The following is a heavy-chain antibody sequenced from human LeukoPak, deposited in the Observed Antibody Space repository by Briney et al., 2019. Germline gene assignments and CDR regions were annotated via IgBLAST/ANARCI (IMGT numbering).Heavy chain of an antibody. V-gene: IGHV4-31*03. J-gene: IGHJ3*02. Sequence: SETLSLTCTVSGGSISSGGYYWSWIRQHPGKGLEWIGYIYYSGSTYYNPSLKSRVTISVDTSKNQFSLKLSSVTAADTAVYYCARLPVYDILTGYQNDAFDIWGQGTMVTVYS. CDR3: ARLPVYDILTGYQNDAFDI. D-gene: IGHD3-9*01. CDR2: IYYSGST. CDR1: GGSISSGGYY.